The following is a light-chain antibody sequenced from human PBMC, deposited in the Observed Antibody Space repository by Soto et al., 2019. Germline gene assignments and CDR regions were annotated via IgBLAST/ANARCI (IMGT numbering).Light chain of an antibody. Sequence: QSVLTQSPSASASLGASVKLTCTLSSGHSSYAIAWHQQQPEKGPRYLMKLNSDGSHSKGDGIPDRFSRSSSGPERYLTISSLQSEDEADYYCQTWGTGILVFGGGTQLTVL. CDR3: QTWGTGILV. V-gene: IGLV4-69*01. J-gene: IGLJ2*01. CDR1: SGHSSYA. CDR2: LNSDGSH.